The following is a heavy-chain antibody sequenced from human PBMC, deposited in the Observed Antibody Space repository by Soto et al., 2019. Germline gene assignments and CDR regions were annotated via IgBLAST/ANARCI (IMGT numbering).Heavy chain of an antibody. Sequence: GASVKVSCKASGYTFTSYVISWVRQAPGQGLEWMGGIIPIFGTANYAQKFQGRVTITADKSTSTAYMELSSLRSEDTAVYYCASAMTQAQYDSLGNYYYGMDVWGQGTTVTVSS. J-gene: IGHJ6*02. D-gene: IGHD2-2*01. CDR3: ASAMTQAQYDSLGNYYYGMDV. CDR2: IIPIFGTA. CDR1: GYTFTSYV. V-gene: IGHV1-69*06.